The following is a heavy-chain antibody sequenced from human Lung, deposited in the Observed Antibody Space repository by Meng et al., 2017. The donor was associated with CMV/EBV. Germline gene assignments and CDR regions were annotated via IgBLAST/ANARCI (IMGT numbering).Heavy chain of an antibody. CDR3: ARGRDFWSGSGGMDV. CDR1: GGTFSSYA. Sequence: SVXVSCKASGGTFSSYAISWVRQAPGQGLEWMGGIIPIFGTANYAQKFQGRVTITTDESTSTAYMELSSLRSEDTAVYYWARGRDFWSGSGGMDVWGQGTTVTVSS. D-gene: IGHD3-3*01. CDR2: IIPIFGTA. J-gene: IGHJ6*02. V-gene: IGHV1-69*05.